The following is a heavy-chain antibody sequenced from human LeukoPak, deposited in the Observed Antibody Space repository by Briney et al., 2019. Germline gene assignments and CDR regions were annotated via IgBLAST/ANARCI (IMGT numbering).Heavy chain of an antibody. CDR2: ISWNSGSI. D-gene: IGHD3-3*01. Sequence: GGSLRLSCAASGFTFDDYAMHWVRQAPGKGLEWVSGISWNSGSIGYADSVKGRFTISRDNSKNTLYLQMNSLRAEDTAVYYCAKEEEAPGYYDFWSGYYYYYGMDVWGQGTTVTVSS. CDR3: AKEEEAPGYYDFWSGYYYYYGMDV. CDR1: GFTFDDYA. J-gene: IGHJ6*02. V-gene: IGHV3-9*01.